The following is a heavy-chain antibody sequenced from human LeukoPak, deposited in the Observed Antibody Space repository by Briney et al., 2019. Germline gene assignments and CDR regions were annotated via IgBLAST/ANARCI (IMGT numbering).Heavy chain of an antibody. J-gene: IGHJ4*02. CDR2: IYYSGST. Sequence: SETLSLTCTVSGGSISSHYWSWIRQPPGKGLEWIGYIYYSGSTNYNPSLKSRLTISVDTSRNQFSLKLSSVTAADTAVYYCARHEIQLRYFDYWGQGTLVTVSS. CDR1: GGSISSHY. D-gene: IGHD5-18*01. V-gene: IGHV4-59*08. CDR3: ARHEIQLRYFDY.